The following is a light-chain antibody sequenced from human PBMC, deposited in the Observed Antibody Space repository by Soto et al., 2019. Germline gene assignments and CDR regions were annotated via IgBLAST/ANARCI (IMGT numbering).Light chain of an antibody. Sequence: AIGMTQSPSSLSASTGDRVTITCRASQGISSYLAWYQQKPGYAPKLLIYAASTLQSVVPSRFSGSGSGTEFTLPISCLQSEDFATYYCQPYSSYPRTFGQGTNVEIK. J-gene: IGKJ1*01. CDR3: QPYSSYPRT. CDR2: AAS. CDR1: QGISSY. V-gene: IGKV1-8*01.